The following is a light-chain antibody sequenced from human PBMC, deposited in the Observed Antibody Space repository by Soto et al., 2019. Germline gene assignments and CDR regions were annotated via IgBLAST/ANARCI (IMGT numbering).Light chain of an antibody. V-gene: IGKV3-11*01. J-gene: IGKJ5*01. Sequence: EVVLTQAAVTLSLSPGERATLSCSAIQSVNTYLVWYQQKPGQAPRLLIYDASNRATVIPARLSGSGSGTDVTPITSSLVHEDFAVNYCQQRSNWIPLTFGQGTRLEIK. CDR2: DAS. CDR1: QSVNTY. CDR3: QQRSNWIPLT.